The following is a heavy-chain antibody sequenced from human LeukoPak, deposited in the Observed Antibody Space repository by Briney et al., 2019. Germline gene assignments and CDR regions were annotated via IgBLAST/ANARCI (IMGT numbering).Heavy chain of an antibody. CDR1: GGSISSYY. V-gene: IGHV4-59*12. J-gene: IGHJ4*02. Sequence: SETLSLTCTVSGGSISSYYWSWIRQPPGKGLEWIGSIYYSGSTYYNPSLKSRVTISVDTSKNQFSLKLSSVTAADTAVYYCARDWQIQLWASRSFDYWGQGTLVTVSS. CDR3: ARDWQIQLWASRSFDY. CDR2: IYYSGST. D-gene: IGHD5-18*01.